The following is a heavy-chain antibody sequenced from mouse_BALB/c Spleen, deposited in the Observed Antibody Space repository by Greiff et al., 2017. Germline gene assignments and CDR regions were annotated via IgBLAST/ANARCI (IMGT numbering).Heavy chain of an antibody. D-gene: IGHD5-5*01. CDR2: INPSTGYT. CDR3: ARVYLYAMDY. V-gene: IGHV1-7*01. J-gene: IGHJ4*01. Sequence: QVQLKESGAELAKPGASVKMSCKASGYTFTSYWMHWVKQRPGQGLEWIGYINPSTGYTEYNQKFKDKATLTADKSSSTAYMQLSSLTSEDSAVYYCARVYLYAMDYWGQGTSVTVSS. CDR1: GYTFTSYW.